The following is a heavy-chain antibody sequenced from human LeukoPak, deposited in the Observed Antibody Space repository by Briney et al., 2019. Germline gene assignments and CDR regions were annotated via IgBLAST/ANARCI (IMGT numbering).Heavy chain of an antibody. CDR3: ARDLATVRGRWFDP. CDR2: IYYSGST. J-gene: IGHJ5*02. D-gene: IGHD4-11*01. Sequence: SETLSLTCTVSGGSISSSSYYWGWIRQPPGEGLEWMGTIYYSGSTYYNPSLKSRVTISVDTSKNQFSLKLSSVTAADTAVYYCARDLATVRGRWFDPWGQGTLVTVSS. CDR1: GGSISSSSYY. V-gene: IGHV4-39*07.